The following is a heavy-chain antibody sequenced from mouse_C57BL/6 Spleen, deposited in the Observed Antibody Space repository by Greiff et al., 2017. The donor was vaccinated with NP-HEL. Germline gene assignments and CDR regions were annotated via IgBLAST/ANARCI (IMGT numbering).Heavy chain of an antibody. J-gene: IGHJ4*01. Sequence: LQESGAELVRPGASVTLSCKASGYTFTDYEMHWVKQTPVHGLEWIGAIDPETGGTAYNQKFKGKAILTADKSSSTAYMELRSLTSEDSAVYYCTRRRGVPAMDYWGQGTSVTVSS. CDR1: GYTFTDYE. CDR3: TRRRGVPAMDY. CDR2: IDPETGGT. V-gene: IGHV1-15*01.